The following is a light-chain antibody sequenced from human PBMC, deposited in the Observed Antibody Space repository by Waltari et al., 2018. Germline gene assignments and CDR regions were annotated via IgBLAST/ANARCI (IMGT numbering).Light chain of an antibody. V-gene: IGLV2-23*01. CDR3: SSYAGSSTWF. Sequence: QSALTQPASVSGSPGQSITISCTGTSSDVGNYNLVSWYQQYPGKAPKVTIYDDNRRPSGVSDRSSGSKPGTPPSLPISGVQAEEEADYSCSSYAGSSTWFFGGGTKLTVL. CDR2: DDN. J-gene: IGLJ2*01. CDR1: SSDVGNYNL.